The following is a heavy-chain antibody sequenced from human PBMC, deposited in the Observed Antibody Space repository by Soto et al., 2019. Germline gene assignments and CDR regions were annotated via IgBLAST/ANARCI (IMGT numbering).Heavy chain of an antibody. CDR2: IYPGDSDT. J-gene: IGHJ6*02. Sequence: PGESLKISCKGSGYNFRSYWIAWVRQMSGKGLEWMGIIYPGDSDTRYSPSFQGQVTISADKSIGTAYLQWSSLKASDTAMYYCARHILAPAGTVGMDVWGQGTTVTVSS. D-gene: IGHD6-13*01. CDR1: GYNFRSYW. CDR3: ARHILAPAGTVGMDV. V-gene: IGHV5-51*01.